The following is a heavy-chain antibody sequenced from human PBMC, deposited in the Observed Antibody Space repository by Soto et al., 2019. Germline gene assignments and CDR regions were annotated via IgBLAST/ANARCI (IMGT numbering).Heavy chain of an antibody. CDR3: ARDPSPYTSGWYGIDF. D-gene: IGHD6-19*01. Sequence: GGSLRLSCAASGFTFSSYAMSWVRQAPGKGLEWVSAMSYDGTNTYYADSLKGRFTISRDNSKNTLFLQMSSLTADDSAVYYCARDPSPYTSGWYGIDFWGLGTLVTVSS. V-gene: IGHV3-30*03. J-gene: IGHJ4*01. CDR2: MSYDGTNT. CDR1: GFTFSSYA.